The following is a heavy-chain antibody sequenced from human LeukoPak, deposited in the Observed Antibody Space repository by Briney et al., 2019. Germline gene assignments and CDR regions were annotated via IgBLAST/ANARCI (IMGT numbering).Heavy chain of an antibody. Sequence: PSQTLSLTCTVSGGSISSGDYYWSWIRQPPGKGLEWIGYIYYSGSTYYNPSLKSRVTISVDTSKNQFSLKLSSVTAADTAVYYCASYTGFSSGWYGQDWGQGTLVTVSS. D-gene: IGHD6-19*01. J-gene: IGHJ4*02. CDR1: GGSISSGDYY. CDR3: ASYTGFSSGWYGQD. V-gene: IGHV4-30-4*08. CDR2: IYYSGST.